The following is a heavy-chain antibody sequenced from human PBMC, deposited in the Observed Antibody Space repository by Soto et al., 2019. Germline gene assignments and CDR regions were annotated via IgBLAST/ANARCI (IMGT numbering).Heavy chain of an antibody. V-gene: IGHV3-23*01. D-gene: IGHD3-16*02. Sequence: GGSLRLSCAASGFTFSSYAMSWVRQAPGKGLEWVSAISGSGGSTYYADSVKGRFTISRDNSKNTLYLQMNSLRAEDTAVYYCAKCVRLGESSFGPFDYWGQGTLVTVSS. CDR2: ISGSGGST. CDR1: GFTFSSYA. J-gene: IGHJ4*02. CDR3: AKCVRLGESSFGPFDY.